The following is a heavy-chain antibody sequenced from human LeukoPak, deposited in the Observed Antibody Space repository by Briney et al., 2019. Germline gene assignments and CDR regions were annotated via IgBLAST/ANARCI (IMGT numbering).Heavy chain of an antibody. Sequence: SETLSLTCTVSGGSISSDYWSWIRQPPGKGLEWIGSIYYSGTTYYNPSLKSRVTISADTSKNQFSLKLSSVTAADTAVYYCARHGTGSSGYYAFLHYWGQGTLVTVSS. CDR1: GGSISSDY. D-gene: IGHD3-22*01. CDR2: IYYSGTT. CDR3: ARHGTGSSGYYAFLHY. J-gene: IGHJ4*02. V-gene: IGHV4-39*01.